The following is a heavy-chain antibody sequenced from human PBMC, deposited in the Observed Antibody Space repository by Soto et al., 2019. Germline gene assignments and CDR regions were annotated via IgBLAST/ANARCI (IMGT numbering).Heavy chain of an antibody. Sequence: EVQLVESGGGLVKPGGSLRLSCAASGITLSNAWMTWVRQAPGKGLEWVGRIKSKADGATTEYGSPVKDRFIISRDDSKNSLYLQMNSLKTEDTAVYYCARGYCSNGVCYRYIDLWGRGTLVTVSS. J-gene: IGHJ2*01. CDR2: IKSKADGATT. CDR3: ARGYCSNGVCYRYIDL. V-gene: IGHV3-15*01. CDR1: GITLSNAW. D-gene: IGHD2-8*01.